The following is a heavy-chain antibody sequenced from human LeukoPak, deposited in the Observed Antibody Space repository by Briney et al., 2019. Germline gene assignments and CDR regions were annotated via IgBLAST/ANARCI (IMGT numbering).Heavy chain of an antibody. D-gene: IGHD2-8*01. CDR3: AKALSPMGYATVSWFDP. J-gene: IGHJ5*02. V-gene: IGHV3-30*02. Sequence: GGSLRLSCGVSGYTFSNYDMQGVRRAPAKGLVWLTFIRYDGSNKYYTDSVKGRFTISRDTSKNTLSLQMNTLRAEDTAVYYCAKALSPMGYATVSWFDPGAGKLGSPSPQ. CDR2: IRYDGSNK. CDR1: GYTFSNYD.